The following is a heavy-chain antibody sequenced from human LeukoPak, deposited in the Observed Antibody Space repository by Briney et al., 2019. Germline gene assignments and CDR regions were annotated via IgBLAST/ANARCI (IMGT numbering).Heavy chain of an antibody. CDR3: ARARFRNSFDP. CDR1: GYTFTGYY. CDR2: INPNSGGT. D-gene: IGHD3-16*01. Sequence: ASVKVSCKASGYTFTGYYMNWVRQAPGQGLEWMGWINPNSGGTNYAKKFQGRVTMTRDTSISTAYMELSRLRSDDTAVYFRARARFRNSFDPWGQGTLVTVSS. V-gene: IGHV1-2*02. J-gene: IGHJ5*02.